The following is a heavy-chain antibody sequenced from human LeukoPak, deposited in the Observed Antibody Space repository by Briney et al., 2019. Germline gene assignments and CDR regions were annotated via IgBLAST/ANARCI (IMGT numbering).Heavy chain of an antibody. J-gene: IGHJ4*02. CDR2: IFYSGNT. CDR1: GYSITSYY. Sequence: SETLSLTCTVSGYSITSYYWSWIRQPPGKGLEWIGYIFYSGNTDYNPSLKSRVTISVDTSRNQFSLKLDSVTAADTAVYYCARVFRRDGYFDCWGQGTLVTVSS. D-gene: IGHD5-24*01. CDR3: ARVFRRDGYFDC. V-gene: IGHV4-59*01.